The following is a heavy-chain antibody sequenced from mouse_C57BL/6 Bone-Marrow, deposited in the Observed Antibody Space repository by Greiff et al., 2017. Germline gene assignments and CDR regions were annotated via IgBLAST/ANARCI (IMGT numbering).Heavy chain of an antibody. CDR2: IYPGSGST. Sequence: VKLQQPGAELVKPGASVKMSCKASGYTFTSYWITWVKQRPGQGLEWIGDIYPGSGSTNYNEKFKSKATLTVDTSSSTAYMQLSSLTSEDSAVYYCARSLDYYGSAWFAYWGQGTLVTVSA. V-gene: IGHV1-55*01. CDR1: GYTFTSYW. CDR3: ARSLDYYGSAWFAY. D-gene: IGHD1-1*01. J-gene: IGHJ3*01.